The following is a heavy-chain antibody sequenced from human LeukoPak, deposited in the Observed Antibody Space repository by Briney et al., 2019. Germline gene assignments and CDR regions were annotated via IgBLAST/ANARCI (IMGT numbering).Heavy chain of an antibody. D-gene: IGHD1-26*01. CDR2: IYPGDSDT. V-gene: IGHV5-51*01. CDR3: ARRGGSYLNWFDP. CDR1: GYSFTSYW. Sequence: GESLKISCEVSGYSFTSYWIGWVRQMPGKGLEWMGMIYPGDSDTRYSPSFQGQVTISADKSISTAYLQWSSLKASDTAMYYCARRGGSYLNWFDPSGQGTLVTVSS. J-gene: IGHJ5*02.